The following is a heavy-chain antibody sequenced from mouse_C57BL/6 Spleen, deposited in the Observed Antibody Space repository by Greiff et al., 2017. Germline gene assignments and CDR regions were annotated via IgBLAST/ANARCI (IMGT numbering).Heavy chain of an antibody. D-gene: IGHD2-3*01. J-gene: IGHJ2*01. CDR1: GYTFTSYW. V-gene: IGHV1-55*01. Sequence: QVQLKQPGAELVKPGASVKLSCKASGYTFTSYWITWVKQRPGQGLEWIGDIYPGSGSTNYNEKFKSKATLTVDTSSSTAYMQLSSLTSEDSAVYYWAREGGDGLYYFDYWGQGTTLTVSS. CDR2: IYPGSGST. CDR3: AREGGDGLYYFDY.